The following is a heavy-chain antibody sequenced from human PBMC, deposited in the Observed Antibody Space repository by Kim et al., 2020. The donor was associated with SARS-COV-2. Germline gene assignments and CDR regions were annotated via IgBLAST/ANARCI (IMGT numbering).Heavy chain of an antibody. CDR2: T. J-gene: IGHJ3*02. D-gene: IGHD1-1*01. CDR3: ARGASYRAFDI. V-gene: IGHV3-13*01. Sequence: TYYPGSVKGRFTISRENAKNSLYLQMNSLRAGDTAVYYCARGASYRAFDIWGQGTMVTVSS.